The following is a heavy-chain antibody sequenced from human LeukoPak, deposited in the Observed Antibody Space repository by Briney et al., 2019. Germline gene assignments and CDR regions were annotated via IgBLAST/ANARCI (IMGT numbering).Heavy chain of an antibody. CDR3: AKVRTSSWLDAVDI. V-gene: IGHV3-23*01. CDR1: GFTFSSYA. D-gene: IGHD2-2*01. Sequence: GGSLTLSCAASGFTFSSYAMSWVRQAPGKGLEWVSSISGSGGITYYADSVQGRFTISRDNSKNTLSLQMNSLRAEDTAVYYCAKVRTSSWLDAVDIWGQGTLVTVSS. CDR2: ISGSGGIT. J-gene: IGHJ3*02.